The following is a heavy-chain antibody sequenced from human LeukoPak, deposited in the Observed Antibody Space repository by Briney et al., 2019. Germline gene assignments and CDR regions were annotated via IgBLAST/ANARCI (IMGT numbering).Heavy chain of an antibody. J-gene: IGHJ4*02. CDR2: IRYDGSNK. V-gene: IGHV3-30*02. Sequence: GGSLRLSCAASGFTFKNHGMTWVRQSPGKGLEWVAFIRYDGSNKYYADSVKGRFTISRDNSKNTLYLQMNSLRAEDTAVYYCAKDLVATTIGALDFDYWGQGTLVTVSS. CDR1: GFTFKNHG. CDR3: AKDLVATTIGALDFDY. D-gene: IGHD5-12*01.